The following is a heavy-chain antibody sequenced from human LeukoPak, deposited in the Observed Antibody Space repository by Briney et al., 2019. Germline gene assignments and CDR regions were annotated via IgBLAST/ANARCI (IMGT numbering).Heavy chain of an antibody. CDR1: GYTFTSYA. J-gene: IGHJ5*02. Sequence: GASVKVSCKASGYTFTSYAMHWVRQAPGQRLEWMGWINAGNGNTKYSQKFQGRVTITRDTSASTAYMELSSLGSEDTAVYYCAREGGSTYDYVWGSYRSAWFDPWGQGTLVTVSS. CDR3: AREGGSTYDYVWGSYRSAWFDP. D-gene: IGHD3-16*02. V-gene: IGHV1-3*01. CDR2: INAGNGNT.